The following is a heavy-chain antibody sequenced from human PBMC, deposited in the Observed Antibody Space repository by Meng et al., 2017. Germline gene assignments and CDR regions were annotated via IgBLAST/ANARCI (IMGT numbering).Heavy chain of an antibody. CDR2: INAGNGNT. V-gene: IGHV1-3*01. Sequence: QLQLVQSGAEVTTPGASGKVSWKASGYTFTSYAMHWVRQAPGQRLEWMGWINAGNGNTKYSQKFQGRVTITRDTSASTAYMELSSLRSEDTAVYYCARVAYVGGAAAPDYWGQGTLVTVSS. CDR3: ARVAYVGGAAAPDY. CDR1: GYTFTSYA. J-gene: IGHJ4*02. D-gene: IGHD6-13*01.